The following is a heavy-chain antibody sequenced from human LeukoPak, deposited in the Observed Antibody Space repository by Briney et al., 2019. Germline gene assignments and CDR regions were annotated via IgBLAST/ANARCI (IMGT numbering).Heavy chain of an antibody. Sequence: GGSLRLSCAASGFTFSSYAMHWVRQAPGKGLEWVAVISYDGSNKYYADSVKGRFTISRDNSKNTLYLQMNSLRAEDTAVYYCARGYSYGYAPYWGQGTLVTVSS. CDR2: ISYDGSNK. D-gene: IGHD5-18*01. J-gene: IGHJ4*02. CDR1: GFTFSSYA. V-gene: IGHV3-30-3*01. CDR3: ARGYSYGYAPY.